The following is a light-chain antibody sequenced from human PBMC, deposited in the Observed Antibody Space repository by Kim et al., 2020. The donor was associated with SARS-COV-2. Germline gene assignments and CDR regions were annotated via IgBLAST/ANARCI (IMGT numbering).Light chain of an antibody. Sequence: GASVKLTCTLSSGHSSYAIARHQQQTEKGPRYLMKLNSDGSHSKGDGIPDRFSGSSSGAERYLTISSLQSEDEADYYCQTWGTGIGFGGGTQLTVL. CDR1: SGHSSYA. J-gene: IGLJ3*02. V-gene: IGLV4-69*01. CDR3: QTWGTGIG. CDR2: LNSDGSH.